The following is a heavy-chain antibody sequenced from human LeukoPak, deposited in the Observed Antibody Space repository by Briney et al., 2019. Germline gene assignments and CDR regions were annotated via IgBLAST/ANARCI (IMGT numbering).Heavy chain of an antibody. V-gene: IGHV3-30*18. CDR3: AKDTYYHDTTGYYIFDS. CDR1: GFTFSDYG. Sequence: PGRSLRLSCAAPGFTFSDYGIHWIRQAPGKGLEWVAVISYDGGNKQYVDSVKGRFTISRDNSMNTLYLQMNSLRAEDTAVYYCAKDTYYHDTTGYYIFDSWGQGTLVTVS. D-gene: IGHD3-22*01. J-gene: IGHJ4*02. CDR2: ISYDGGNK.